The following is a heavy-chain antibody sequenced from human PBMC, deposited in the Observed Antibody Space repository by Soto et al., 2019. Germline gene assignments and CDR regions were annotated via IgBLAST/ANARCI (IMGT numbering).Heavy chain of an antibody. Sequence: GGSLRLSCAASGFTFSSYAMSWVRQAPGKGLEWVSAISGSGGSTYYADSVKGRFTISRDNSKNTLYLQMTSLRAEDTAVYYCAKPPFNSSGPGSAVPIAYSYYYYGMDVWGQGTTVTVSS. CDR1: GFTFSSYA. J-gene: IGHJ6*02. CDR2: ISGSGGST. D-gene: IGHD6-19*01. CDR3: AKPPFNSSGPGSAVPIAYSYYYYGMDV. V-gene: IGHV3-23*01.